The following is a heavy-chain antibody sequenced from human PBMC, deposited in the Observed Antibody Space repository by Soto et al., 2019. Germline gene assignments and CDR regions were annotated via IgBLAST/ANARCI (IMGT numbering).Heavy chain of an antibody. Sequence: QEQLLQSGAEVREPGSSVKVSCKASGGTFNNYAVSWVRQAPGQGLEWMGGIIPTFETVNYTQRFQGRLTITSDECTSTACMELTSLTSADTAIYFCARGLRTGKSGMNVWDRGTTVNVSS. J-gene: IGHJ6*02. D-gene: IGHD2-15*01. V-gene: IGHV1-69*01. CDR1: GGTFNNYA. CDR3: ARGLRTGKSGMNV. CDR2: IIPTFETV.